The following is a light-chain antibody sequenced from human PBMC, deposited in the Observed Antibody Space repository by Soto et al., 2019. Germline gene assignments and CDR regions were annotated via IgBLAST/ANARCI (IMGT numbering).Light chain of an antibody. CDR1: SSDVGGYNY. CDR3: SSYTSGSTLVV. J-gene: IGLJ1*01. CDR2: EVT. Sequence: QSVLTQPASVSGSLGQSITISCTGSSSDVGGYNYVSWYQQYPGKVPKLVIYEVTNRPSGVSIRFSGSKSGNTASLTISGLQAEDEADYYCSSYTSGSTLVVFGTGTKLTVL. V-gene: IGLV2-14*01.